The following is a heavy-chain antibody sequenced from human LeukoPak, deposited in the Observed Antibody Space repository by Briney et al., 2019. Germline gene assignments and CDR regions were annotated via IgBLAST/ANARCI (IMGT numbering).Heavy chain of an antibody. CDR1: GGTFSSYA. Sequence: SVKVSCKASGGTFSSYAINWVRQAPGQGLEWMGGIIPIFGTANYPQKFQGRVTITTDESTSTAYMELSSLRSEDTAVYYCARDPSIMGHMRGAFDIWGQGTMVTVSS. V-gene: IGHV1-69*05. CDR2: IIPIFGTA. CDR3: ARDPSIMGHMRGAFDI. D-gene: IGHD1-26*01. J-gene: IGHJ3*02.